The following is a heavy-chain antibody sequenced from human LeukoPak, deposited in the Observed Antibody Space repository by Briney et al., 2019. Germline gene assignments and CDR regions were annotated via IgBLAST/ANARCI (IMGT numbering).Heavy chain of an antibody. J-gene: IGHJ4*02. CDR2: ISSNGGST. V-gene: IGHV3-64*01. D-gene: IGHD1-26*01. CDR1: GFTFSSYT. CDR3: AKDLIVGATSNYFDY. Sequence: GGSLRLSCAASGFTFSSYTMYWVRQAPGKGLEYVSAISSNGGSTYYANSVKGRFTISRDNSKNTLYLQMGSLRAEDMAVYYCAKDLIVGATSNYFDYWGQGTLVTVSS.